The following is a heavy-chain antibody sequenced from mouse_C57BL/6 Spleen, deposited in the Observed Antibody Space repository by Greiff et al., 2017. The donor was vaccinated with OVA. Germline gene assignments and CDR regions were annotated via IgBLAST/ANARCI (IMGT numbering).Heavy chain of an antibody. CDR3: TRGGYDQGYFDY. Sequence: EVKLVESGAGLVKPGGSLKLSCAASGFTFSSYAMSWVRQTPEKRLEWVAYISSGGDYIYYADTVKGRFTISRDNARNTLYLQMSSLKSEDTAMYYCTRGGYDQGYFDYWGQGTTLTVSS. CDR1: GFTFSSYA. D-gene: IGHD2-2*01. CDR2: ISSGGDYI. V-gene: IGHV5-9-1*02. J-gene: IGHJ2*01.